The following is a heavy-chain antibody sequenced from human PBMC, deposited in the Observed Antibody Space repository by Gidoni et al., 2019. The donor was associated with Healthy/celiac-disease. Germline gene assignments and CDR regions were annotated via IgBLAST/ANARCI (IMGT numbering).Heavy chain of an antibody. CDR2: ISYDGSNK. V-gene: IGHV3-30-3*01. Sequence: QVQLVESGGGVVQPGRSLRLPCAASGFTFSSYAMHWGRQAPGKGLEWVAVISYDGSNKYYADSVKGRFTISRDNSKNTLYLQMNSLRAEDTAVYYCARDPTVTIYYYYGMDVWGQGTTVTVSS. CDR1: GFTFSSYA. D-gene: IGHD4-17*01. CDR3: ARDPTVTIYYYYGMDV. J-gene: IGHJ6*02.